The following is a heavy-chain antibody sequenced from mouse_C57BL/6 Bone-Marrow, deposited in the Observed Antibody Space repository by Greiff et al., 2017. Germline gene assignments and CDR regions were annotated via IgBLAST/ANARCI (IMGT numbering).Heavy chain of an antibody. J-gene: IGHJ4*01. CDR1: GYTFTDYE. CDR2: IDPETGGT. CDR3: TRSYYYNYYAMDY. D-gene: IGHD1-1*01. Sequence: QVQLKESGAELVRPGASVTLSCKASGYTFTDYEMHWVKQTPVHGLEWIGAIDPETGGTAYNQKFKGKAILTADKSSSTAYMELRSLTSEDSAVYYCTRSYYYNYYAMDYWGQGTSVTVSS. V-gene: IGHV1-15*01.